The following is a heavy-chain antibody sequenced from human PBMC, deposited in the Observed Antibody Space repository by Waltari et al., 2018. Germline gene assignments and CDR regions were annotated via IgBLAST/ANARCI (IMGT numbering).Heavy chain of an antibody. J-gene: IGHJ4*02. D-gene: IGHD6-19*01. CDR3: ARQQWQDY. CDR1: GFPFRRDW. Sequence: EVQLVESGGGLVQPGGSLRLSCAAAGFPFRRDWRSWVRQAPGKGLEWVANIKQDGSEKYYVDSVKGRFTISRDNAKNSLYLQMNSLRAEDTAVYYCARQQWQDYWGQGTLVTVSS. CDR2: IKQDGSEK. V-gene: IGHV3-7*01.